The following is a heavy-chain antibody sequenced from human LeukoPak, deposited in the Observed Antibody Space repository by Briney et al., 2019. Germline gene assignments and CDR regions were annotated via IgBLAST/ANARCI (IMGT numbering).Heavy chain of an antibody. V-gene: IGHV1-69*01. D-gene: IGHD3-16*01. CDR2: IIPIFGTA. CDR1: EGTFSSYA. Sequence: SVKVSCKASEGTFSSYAISWVRQAPGQGLEWMGGIIPIFGTANYAQKFQGRVTITADESTSTAYMELSSLRSEDTAVYYCAREDMIMGEGWFDPWGQGTLVTVSS. J-gene: IGHJ5*02. CDR3: AREDMIMGEGWFDP.